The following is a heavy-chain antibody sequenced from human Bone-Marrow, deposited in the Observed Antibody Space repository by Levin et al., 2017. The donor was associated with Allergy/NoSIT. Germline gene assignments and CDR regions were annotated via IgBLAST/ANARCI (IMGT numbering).Heavy chain of an antibody. CDR3: AKGFSSDSFDP. J-gene: IGHJ5*02. CDR2: LYSSGTT. D-gene: IGHD3-10*01. CDR1: GFSVSATY. Sequence: GESLKISCAASGFSVSATYMTWVRQAPGWGLEWVSTLYSSGTTYYADSVKGRFTISRDNSRNTLFLQMHSLRAGDTAVYYCAKGFSSDSFDPWGLGTLVTVS. V-gene: IGHV3-66*01.